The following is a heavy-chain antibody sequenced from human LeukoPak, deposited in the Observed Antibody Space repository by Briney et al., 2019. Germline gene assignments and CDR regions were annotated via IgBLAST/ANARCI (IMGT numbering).Heavy chain of an antibody. CDR3: ARAVLRYFDWLSPFDY. CDR2: IYYSGST. V-gene: IGHV4-59*01. J-gene: IGHJ4*02. CDR1: GGSISSYY. D-gene: IGHD3-9*01. Sequence: SETLSLTCTVSGGSISSYYWSWIRQPPGKGLEWIGYIYYSGSTNYNPSLKSRVTISVDTSKNQFSLKLSSVTAADTAVYYCARAVLRYFDWLSPFDYWGQGTLVTVSS.